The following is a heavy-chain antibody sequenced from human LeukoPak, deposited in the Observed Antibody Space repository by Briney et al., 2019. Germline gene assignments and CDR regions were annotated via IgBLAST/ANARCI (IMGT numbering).Heavy chain of an antibody. CDR2: INPSGDNT. Sequence: ASVKVSCKASGYTFTSDFIHWVRQAPGQGLEWMGAINPSGDNTWYAQRFQGRVTMTRDTSSNTVYLELISLRSEDTAVYYCARELRGGHVDYWGQGALVTVSS. CDR3: ARELRGGHVDY. J-gene: IGHJ4*02. V-gene: IGHV1-46*01. CDR1: GYTFTSDF. D-gene: IGHD5-12*01.